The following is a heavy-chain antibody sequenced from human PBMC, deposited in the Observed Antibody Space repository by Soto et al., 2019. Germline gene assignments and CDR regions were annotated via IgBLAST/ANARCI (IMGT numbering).Heavy chain of an antibody. CDR2: ISAYNGNT. V-gene: IGHV1-18*01. J-gene: IGHJ6*02. CDR3: ARGLTYYYDSSGYYYDYYCYGMDV. D-gene: IGHD3-22*01. Sequence: ASVKVSCKASGYTFTSYGISWVRQAPGQGLEWMGWISAYNGNTNYAQKLQGRVTMTTDTSTSTAYMELRSLRSDDTAVYYCARGLTYYYDSSGYYYDYYCYGMDVWGQGTTVTVSS. CDR1: GYTFTSYG.